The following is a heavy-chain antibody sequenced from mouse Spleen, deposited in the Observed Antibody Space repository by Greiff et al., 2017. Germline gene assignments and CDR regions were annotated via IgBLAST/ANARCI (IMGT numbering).Heavy chain of an antibody. D-gene: IGHD2-13*01. CDR3: ARRDDGDTF. J-gene: IGHJ3*01. CDR1: GYSFTGYY. CDR2: INPSTGGT. V-gene: IGHV1-42*01. Sequence: VQLQQSGPELVKPGASVKISCKASGYSFTGYYMNWVKQSPEKSLEWIGEINPSTGGTTYNQKFKAKATLTVDKSSSTAYMQLKSLTSEDSAVYYCARRDDGDTFWGQGTLVTVSA.